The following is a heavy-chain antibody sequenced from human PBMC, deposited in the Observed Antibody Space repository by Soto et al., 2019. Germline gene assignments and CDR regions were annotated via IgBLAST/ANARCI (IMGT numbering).Heavy chain of an antibody. V-gene: IGHV1-46*01. Sequence: ASVKVSCKASGYTFTEYYLYWVRQAPGQGLEWMGIINPSGGSTSYAQKFQGRVTMTRDTSTSTVYMELSSLRSEDTAVYYCARAVVPAAIVQFYYYGMDVWGQGTTVTVSS. CDR2: INPSGGST. D-gene: IGHD2-2*02. CDR3: ARAVVPAAIVQFYYYGMDV. CDR1: GYTFTEYY. J-gene: IGHJ6*02.